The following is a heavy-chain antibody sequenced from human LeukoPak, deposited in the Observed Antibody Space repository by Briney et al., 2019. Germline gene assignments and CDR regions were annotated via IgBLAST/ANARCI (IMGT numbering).Heavy chain of an antibody. Sequence: QSGGSLRLSCAASGFTVSSNYMSWVRQAPGKGLEWVSIIYRGGNTYYADSVKGRFTISRDNAKNSLYLQMNSLRAEDTAVYYCASDLHPYYFDYWGQGTLVTVSS. CDR2: IYRGGNT. V-gene: IGHV3-66*01. J-gene: IGHJ4*02. CDR3: ASDLHPYYFDY. CDR1: GFTVSSNY.